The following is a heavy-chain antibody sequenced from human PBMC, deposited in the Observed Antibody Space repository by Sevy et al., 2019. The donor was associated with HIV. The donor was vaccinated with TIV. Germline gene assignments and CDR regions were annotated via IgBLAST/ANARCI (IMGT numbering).Heavy chain of an antibody. J-gene: IGHJ6*02. V-gene: IGHV3-23*01. Sequence: GESLKISCAASGFPFSNFAMRWVRQAPGKGLEWVSTLIGGGSRTYYADSVTGRFIISRDNSRNTLYLQMNSLRAEDTAIYYCAKRRVQSGLSGGGANYGMDVCGRWTMVTVSS. D-gene: IGHD2-8*02. CDR3: AKRRVQSGLSGGGANYGMDV. CDR2: LIGGGSRT. CDR1: GFPFSNFA.